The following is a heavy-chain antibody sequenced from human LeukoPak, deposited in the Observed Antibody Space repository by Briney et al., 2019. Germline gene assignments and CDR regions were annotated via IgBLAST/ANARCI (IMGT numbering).Heavy chain of an antibody. V-gene: IGHV4-61*01. J-gene: IGHJ4*02. CDR3: ARADDTASFDY. CDR1: GASVGSGSYY. CDR2: IYSGGGT. Sequence: PSETLSLTYTVSGASVGSGSYYWSWIRQPPGKGLEWIGYIYSGGGTNYNPSLKSRVTISVDTSKDQFSLKMSSVTAADTAVYYCARADDTASFDYWGQGALVTVSS. D-gene: IGHD5-18*01.